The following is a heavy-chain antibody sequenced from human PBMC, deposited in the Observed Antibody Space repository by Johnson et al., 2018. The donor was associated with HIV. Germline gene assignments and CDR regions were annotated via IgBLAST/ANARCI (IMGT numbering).Heavy chain of an antibody. Sequence: VQLVESGGGLVQPGGSLRLSCAASGFTFSSYDMHWVRQATGKGLEWVSAIGTAGDTYYPGSVKGRFTISRENAKNSLYLQMNSLRAGDTAVYYCAKDIEYSSSLGAFDIWGQGTMVTVSS. V-gene: IGHV3-13*01. J-gene: IGHJ3*02. CDR3: AKDIEYSSSLGAFDI. D-gene: IGHD6-6*01. CDR2: IGTAGDT. CDR1: GFTFSSYD.